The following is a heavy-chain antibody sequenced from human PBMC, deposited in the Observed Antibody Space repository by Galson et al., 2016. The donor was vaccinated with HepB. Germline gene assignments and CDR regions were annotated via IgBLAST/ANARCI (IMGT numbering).Heavy chain of an antibody. CDR3: AKRRGAAMIAAKVGDDF. CDR2: ISDSGGRT. V-gene: IGHV3-23*01. Sequence: SLRLSCAASGFTFSSCAMSWVRQAPGKGLEWVSGISDSGGRTHYADSVKGRFTISRDNSKSTLYLQINGLRVDDTAVYYCAKRRGAAMIAAKVGDDFWGQGTLVIVSS. J-gene: IGHJ4*02. D-gene: IGHD1-26*01. CDR1: GFTFSSCA.